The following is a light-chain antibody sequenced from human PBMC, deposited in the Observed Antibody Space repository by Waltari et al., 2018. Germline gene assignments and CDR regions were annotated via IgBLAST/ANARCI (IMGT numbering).Light chain of an antibody. V-gene: IGKV1-17*01. CDR2: AAS. J-gene: IGKJ2*01. CDR3: LQYNSKPYN. Sequence: ASVGDRVTITCRASQGISNYLSWYQQKPGKAPKRLIYAASSLESGVPPRFSGSGSGTEFTLTISSLQPEDSSAYYCLQYNSKPYNFGQGTKVEIK. CDR1: QGISNY.